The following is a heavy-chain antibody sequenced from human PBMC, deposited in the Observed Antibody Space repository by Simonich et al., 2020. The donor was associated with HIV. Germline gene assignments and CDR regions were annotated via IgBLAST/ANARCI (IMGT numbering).Heavy chain of an antibody. CDR2: KRKDGNEK. J-gene: IGHJ4*02. V-gene: IGHV3-7*01. Sequence: EVQLVESGGGWVQPGGSLRLSCAASGFTFSSHWMGWVRQAPGKGWGWVANKRKDGNEKNSVEGRFTVSRDNAKNSLYLQMNSLRAGDTAVYYCARIRIGYGDLFDYWGQGTLVTVPS. CDR3: ARIRIGYGDLFDY. CDR1: GFTFSSHW. D-gene: IGHD4-17*01.